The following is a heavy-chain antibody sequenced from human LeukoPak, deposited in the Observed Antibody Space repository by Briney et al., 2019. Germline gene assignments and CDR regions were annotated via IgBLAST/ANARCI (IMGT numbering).Heavy chain of an antibody. CDR3: ARGAVEIPITIFGVVIIPYFDY. Sequence: PSETLSLTCTVSGGSTSGYYWSWIRQPPGKGLEWIGSIHYSGSPNYNPSLKSRVTISVDTSKNQFSLKLSSVTAADTAVYYCARGAVEIPITIFGVVIIPYFDYWGQGTLVTVSS. V-gene: IGHV4-59*08. CDR1: GGSTSGYY. J-gene: IGHJ4*02. CDR2: IHYSGSP. D-gene: IGHD3-3*01.